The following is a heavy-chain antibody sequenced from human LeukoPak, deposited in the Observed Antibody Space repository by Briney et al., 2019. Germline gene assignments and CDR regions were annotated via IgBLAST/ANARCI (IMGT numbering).Heavy chain of an antibody. D-gene: IGHD2-2*01. CDR1: GYTFTSYG. V-gene: IGHV1-18*01. CDR2: ISAYNGNT. Sequence: GASVKVSCKASGYTFTSYGISWVRQAPGQGLEWMGWISAYNGNTNYAQKLQGRVTMTTDTSTSTAYMELRSLRSDDTAVYYCARDEGRGLYQLLYYFDYWGQGTLVTVSS. CDR3: ARDEGRGLYQLLYYFDY. J-gene: IGHJ4*02.